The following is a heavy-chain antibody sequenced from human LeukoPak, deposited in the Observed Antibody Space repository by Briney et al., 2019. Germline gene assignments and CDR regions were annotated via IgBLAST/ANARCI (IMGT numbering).Heavy chain of an antibody. Sequence: GASVKVSCKASGYTFTSYDINWVRQATGQGLEWMGWMNPNSGNTGYAQKFQGRVTMTRNTSMSTAYMELRSLRSEDTAVYYCARGLFSYDILTGYYYYYYMDVWGKGTTVTVSS. J-gene: IGHJ6*03. CDR2: MNPNSGNT. V-gene: IGHV1-8*01. CDR1: GYTFTSYD. CDR3: ARGLFSYDILTGYYYYYYMDV. D-gene: IGHD3-9*01.